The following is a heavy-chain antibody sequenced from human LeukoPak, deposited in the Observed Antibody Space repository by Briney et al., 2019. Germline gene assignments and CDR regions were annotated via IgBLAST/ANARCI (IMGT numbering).Heavy chain of an antibody. CDR3: ARGLPNYYGMDV. Sequence: GGSLRLSCAASGFTFSYYWMSWVRQAPGKGLEWVANIKQDGSEKYYVDSVKGRFTISRDNAKNTVYLQMNSLRTEDTAVYYCARGLPNYYGMDVWGQGTTVTVSS. J-gene: IGHJ6*02. CDR2: IKQDGSEK. CDR1: GFTFSYYW. V-gene: IGHV3-7*01.